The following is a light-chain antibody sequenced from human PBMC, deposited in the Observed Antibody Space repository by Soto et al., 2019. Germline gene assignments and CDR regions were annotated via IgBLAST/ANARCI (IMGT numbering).Light chain of an antibody. CDR1: SSDVGGYNY. J-gene: IGLJ2*01. CDR2: EVT. V-gene: IGLV2-14*01. CDR3: SSYTTNITHVV. Sequence: QSVLTQPRSVSGSPGQSVTISCTGTSSDVGGYNYVSWYQQHPGKAPKLLISEVTNRPSGVSNRFSGSKSGNTASLTISGLQAEDEADYYCSSYTTNITHVVFGGGTKVTVL.